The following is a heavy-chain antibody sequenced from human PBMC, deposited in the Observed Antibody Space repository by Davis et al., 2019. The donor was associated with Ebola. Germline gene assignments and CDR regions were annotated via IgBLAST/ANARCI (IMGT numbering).Heavy chain of an antibody. CDR2: IYYSGST. CDR1: GGSVNSYY. Sequence: SETLSLTCTVSGGSVNSYYWSWIRQPPGKGLEWIGYIYYSGSTNYNPSLKSRVTISVDMSKNQFSLKLSSVTAADTAVYYCAREETYSGTYYIDYWGQGTLVTVSS. J-gene: IGHJ4*02. D-gene: IGHD1-26*01. V-gene: IGHV4-59*02. CDR3: AREETYSGTYYIDY.